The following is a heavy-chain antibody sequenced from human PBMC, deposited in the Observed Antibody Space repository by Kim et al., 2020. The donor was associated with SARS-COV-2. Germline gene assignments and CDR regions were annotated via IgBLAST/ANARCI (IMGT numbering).Heavy chain of an antibody. CDR2: IKQDGSEK. Sequence: GGSLRLSCAASGFTFSSYWMSWVRQAPGKGLEWVANIKQDGSEKYYVDSVKGRFTISRDNAKNSLYLQMNSLRAEDTAVYYCSREGYYDYVWGSYRYVSCFDYWGQGTLVTVSS. CDR3: SREGYYDYVWGSYRYVSCFDY. J-gene: IGHJ4*02. V-gene: IGHV3-7*01. D-gene: IGHD3-16*02. CDR1: GFTFSSYW.